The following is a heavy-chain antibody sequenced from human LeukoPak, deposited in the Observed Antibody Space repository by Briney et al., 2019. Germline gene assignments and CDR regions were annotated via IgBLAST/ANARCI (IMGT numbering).Heavy chain of an antibody. CDR1: GYTFTNYA. CDR3: ARGRIAARPGWFDP. V-gene: IGHV1-3*01. Sequence: ASVKVSCKASGYTFTNYAINWVRQAPGQWLEWMGWINAGNGNTKYSQRFQGRVTITRVTSASTAYMELSSLRSEDTAVYYCARGRIAARPGWFDPWGQGTLVTVSS. J-gene: IGHJ5*02. D-gene: IGHD6-6*01. CDR2: INAGNGNT.